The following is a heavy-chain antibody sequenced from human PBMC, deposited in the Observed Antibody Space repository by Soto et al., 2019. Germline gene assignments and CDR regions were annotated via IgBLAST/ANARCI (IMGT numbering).Heavy chain of an antibody. J-gene: IGHJ4*02. CDR1: GGSINPYY. CDR3: VRANHFDF. Sequence: QVQLQESGPGLVKPSETLSLTCTVSGGSINPYYWSWFRQPPGKGLEWIGSIYYRGSANTNPSLKSRLTLSVDMSKNHFSLKLISVTAADTAIFYGVRANHFDFWGQGTLVTVSS. V-gene: IGHV4-59*01. CDR2: IYYRGSA.